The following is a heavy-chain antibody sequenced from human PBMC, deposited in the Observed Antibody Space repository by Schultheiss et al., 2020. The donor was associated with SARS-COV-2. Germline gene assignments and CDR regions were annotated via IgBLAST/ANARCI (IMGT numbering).Heavy chain of an antibody. D-gene: IGHD3-22*01. CDR2: ITWNSDNV. Sequence: SLKISCAASGFTFSSYAMHWVRQAPGKGLEWVSGITWNSDNVAYADSVKGRFTVSRDNAKNSLSLQMNSLRAEDTALYYCARDGYYDSSGYPNYWGQGTLVTVSS. CDR1: GFTFSSYA. V-gene: IGHV3-9*01. CDR3: ARDGYYDSSGYPNY. J-gene: IGHJ4*02.